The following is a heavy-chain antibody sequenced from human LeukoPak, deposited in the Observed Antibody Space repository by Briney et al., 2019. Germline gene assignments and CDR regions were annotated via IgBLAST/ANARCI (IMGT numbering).Heavy chain of an antibody. V-gene: IGHV4-59*01. CDR2: IYYSGST. D-gene: IGHD3-10*01. Sequence: PSETLTLTCTVSGGSISSYYWSWIRQPPGKGLEWIGYIYYSGSTNYNPSLKSRVTISVDTSKNQFSLKLSSVTAADTAVYYCARVRRPRGINWYDPWGQGTLVTVSS. CDR3: ARVRRPRGINWYDP. J-gene: IGHJ5*02. CDR1: GGSISSYY.